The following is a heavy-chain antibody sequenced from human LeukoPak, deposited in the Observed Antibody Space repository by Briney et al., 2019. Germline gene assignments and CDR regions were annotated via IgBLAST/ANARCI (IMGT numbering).Heavy chain of an antibody. CDR1: GGSISSYY. CDR3: ASVRNGAFDI. CDR2: IYYSGST. D-gene: IGHD1-1*01. V-gene: IGHV4-59*01. J-gene: IGHJ3*02. Sequence: SETLSLACTVSGGSISSYYWSWIRQPPRKGLEWIGYIYYSGSTNYNPSLKSRVTISVDTSKNQFSLKLSSVTAADTAVYYCASVRNGAFDIWGQGTMVTVSS.